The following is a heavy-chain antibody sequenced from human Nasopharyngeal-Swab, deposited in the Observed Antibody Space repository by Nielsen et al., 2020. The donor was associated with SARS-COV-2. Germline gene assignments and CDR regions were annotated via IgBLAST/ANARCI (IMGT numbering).Heavy chain of an antibody. Sequence: GGSLRLSCAASGFTFRSYWMHWVRQVPGKGLVWFSRINADGSITNYADSVEGRFTISRDNAKNTLFLHMNSLRAEDTAVYYCGRDLGGRFSTWGQGTLVTASS. J-gene: IGHJ5*02. CDR3: GRDLGGRFST. V-gene: IGHV3-74*01. D-gene: IGHD3-16*01. CDR1: GFTFRSYW. CDR2: INADGSIT.